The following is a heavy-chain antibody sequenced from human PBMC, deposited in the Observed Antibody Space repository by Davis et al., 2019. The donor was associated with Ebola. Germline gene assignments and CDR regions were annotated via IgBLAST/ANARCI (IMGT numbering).Heavy chain of an antibody. CDR1: GFTFSAHT. V-gene: IGHV3-64D*08. CDR2: TSSSGKT. Sequence: GGSLRLSCSASGFTFSAHTMHWVRQAPGKGLEYVSVTSSSGKTYYADSVKGRFTISRDNSQNNVYLQMTSLRVEDTAVYYCVKEGTTTIWVDSDNWGQGTLVTVAS. CDR3: VKEGTTTIWVDSDN. J-gene: IGHJ4*02. D-gene: IGHD1-26*01.